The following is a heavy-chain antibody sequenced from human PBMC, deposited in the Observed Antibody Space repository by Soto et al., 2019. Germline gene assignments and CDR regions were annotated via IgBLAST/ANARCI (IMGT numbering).Heavy chain of an antibody. CDR2: ISSSGSTI. Sequence: SGFTFRNYAMSWIRQAPGKGLEWVSYISSSGSTIYYADSVKGRFTISRDNAKNSLYLQMNSLRAEDTAVYYCARVLVFYGGFDPWGQGTLVTVSS. J-gene: IGHJ5*02. D-gene: IGHD2-21*02. V-gene: IGHV3-11*01. CDR1: GFTFRNYA. CDR3: ARVLVFYGGFDP.